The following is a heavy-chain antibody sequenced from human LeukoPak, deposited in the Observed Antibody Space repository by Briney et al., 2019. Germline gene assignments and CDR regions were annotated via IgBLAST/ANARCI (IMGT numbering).Heavy chain of an antibody. D-gene: IGHD4-23*01. CDR3: ARSLDGGNSNHYSAMDV. J-gene: IGHJ6*02. Sequence: GASVKVSCKASGYTFTGYYMHWVRQAPGQGLEWMGWINPNSGGTDYAQKFRGRVTMTRDTSITTVYMDLSGLRSGDTAIYYCARSLDGGNSNHYSAMDVWGQGTTVTVSS. CDR1: GYTFTGYY. CDR2: INPNSGGT. V-gene: IGHV1-2*02.